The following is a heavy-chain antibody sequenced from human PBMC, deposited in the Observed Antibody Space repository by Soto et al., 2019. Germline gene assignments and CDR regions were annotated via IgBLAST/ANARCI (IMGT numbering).Heavy chain of an antibody. Sequence: SETLSLTCTVSGGSISSSSYYWGWIRQPPGKGLEWIGSIYYSGSTYYNPSLKSRVTISVDTSKNQFSLKLSSVTAADTAVYYCARDNIVLVPGSDYWGQGTLVTVSS. CDR2: IYYSGST. D-gene: IGHD2-2*01. CDR3: ARDNIVLVPGSDY. V-gene: IGHV4-39*02. CDR1: GGSISSSSYY. J-gene: IGHJ4*02.